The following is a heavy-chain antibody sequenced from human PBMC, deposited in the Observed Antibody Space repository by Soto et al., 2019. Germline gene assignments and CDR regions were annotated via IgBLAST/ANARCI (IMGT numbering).Heavy chain of an antibody. CDR1: GFTFGSYG. V-gene: IGHV3-30*03. J-gene: IGHJ4*02. D-gene: IGHD5-12*01. Sequence: PGGSLRLSCAASGFTFGSYGMHWVRQAPGKGLEWVAGISYDGSNKYYADSVKGRFTISRDNSKNTLYLQMNSLRAEDTAVYYCARDGYSGYDWIDYWGQGTLVTVSS. CDR2: ISYDGSNK. CDR3: ARDGYSGYDWIDY.